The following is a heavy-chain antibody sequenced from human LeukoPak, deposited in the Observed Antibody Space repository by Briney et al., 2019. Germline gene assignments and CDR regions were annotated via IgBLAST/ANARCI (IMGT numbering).Heavy chain of an antibody. CDR2: ISDYNGNT. CDR3: ARDDALVATGSFDY. Sequence: ASVKVSCKASGYTFSSYGINWVRQAPGQGLEWMGWISDYNGNTNYAQKLQGRVTMTTDTSTSTDYMELRSLRSDDTAVYYCARDDALVATGSFDYWGQGTLVTVSS. V-gene: IGHV1-18*01. CDR1: GYTFSSYG. D-gene: IGHD5-12*01. J-gene: IGHJ4*02.